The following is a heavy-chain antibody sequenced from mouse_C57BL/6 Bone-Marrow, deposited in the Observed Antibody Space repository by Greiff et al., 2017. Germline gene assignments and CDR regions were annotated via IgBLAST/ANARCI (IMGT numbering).Heavy chain of an antibody. Sequence: EVQLQQSGPELVKPGASVKISCKASGYTFTDYYMNWVKQSHGKSLEWIGDINPNNGGTSYNQKFKGKATLTVDKSSSTAYMELRSLTSEDSAVYYCARGRGYGSLDYWGQGTTRTVSS. CDR1: GYTFTDYY. CDR2: INPNNGGT. J-gene: IGHJ2*01. D-gene: IGHD1-1*01. V-gene: IGHV1-26*01. CDR3: ARGRGYGSLDY.